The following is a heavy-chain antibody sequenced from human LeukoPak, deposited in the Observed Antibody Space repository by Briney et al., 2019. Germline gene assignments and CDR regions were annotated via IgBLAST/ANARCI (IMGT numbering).Heavy chain of an antibody. V-gene: IGHV3-7*04. CDR2: IKKDGSEK. D-gene: IGHD3-22*01. J-gene: IGHJ4*02. CDR3: ARNLSGYSPYFDS. CDR1: GFTFCVYC. Sequence: PGGSLRLSCGASGFTFCVYCMGGGRQAPGKGLEWVANIKKDGSEKYYVDSVKGRFTISRDNAKNSLYLQMNSLRAEDTAVYYCARNLSGYSPYFDSWGQGTLVTVSS.